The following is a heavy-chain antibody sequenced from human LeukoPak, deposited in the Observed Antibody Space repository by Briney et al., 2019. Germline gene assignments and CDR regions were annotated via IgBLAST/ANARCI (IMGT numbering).Heavy chain of an antibody. J-gene: IGHJ4*02. V-gene: IGHV4-34*01. CDR2: INHSGSP. D-gene: IGHD3-22*01. CDR3: ARASHYYDSSGYYSPFDY. Sequence: SETLSLTCAVYGGSFSGYYWSWIRQPPGKGLEWIGEINHSGSPNYNPSLKSRVTISVDTSKNQFSLNLTSVTAADTAVYYCARASHYYDSSGYYSPFDYWGQGTLVTVSS. CDR1: GGSFSGYY.